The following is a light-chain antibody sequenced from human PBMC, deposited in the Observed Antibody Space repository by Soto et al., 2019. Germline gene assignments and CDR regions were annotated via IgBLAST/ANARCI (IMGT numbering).Light chain of an antibody. V-gene: IGKV1-5*01. Sequence: DIRMTQSPSTLSASLGDRFTITCRASRNIEMWVAWYQQKPGRSTKLLISDASTVETGVPSRFSGGETGTEFTLTNSNLPADDFAIYYCQHYDSYGAFG. J-gene: IGKJ1*01. CDR3: QHYDSYGA. CDR2: DAS. CDR1: RNIEMW.